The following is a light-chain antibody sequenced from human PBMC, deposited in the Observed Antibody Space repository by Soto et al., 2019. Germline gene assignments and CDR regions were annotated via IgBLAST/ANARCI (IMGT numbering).Light chain of an antibody. Sequence: QSVLTQPASVSGSPGQSITISCTGTSSDVGGYNYVSWYQQHPGKAPKLMIYDVSNRPSGVSNLFSGSKSGNTASLTISGLQAEDEADYYCSSYTSSSTPVVFGGGTKRTV. J-gene: IGLJ2*01. CDR3: SSYTSSSTPVV. V-gene: IGLV2-14*01. CDR2: DVS. CDR1: SSDVGGYNY.